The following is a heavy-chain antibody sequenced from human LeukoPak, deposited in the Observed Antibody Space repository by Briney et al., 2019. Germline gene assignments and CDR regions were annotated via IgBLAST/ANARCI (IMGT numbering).Heavy chain of an antibody. CDR3: ARGGRGPDY. CDR2: IESDGRT. D-gene: IGHD2-21*01. V-gene: IGHV3-74*01. J-gene: IGHJ4*02. Sequence: GGSLRLSCAASGFTLSSRWMHWVRQVPGKGLVSVSRIESDGRTAYADSVKGRFIISRDNAKNTLYLQMNSLRVEDTAVYYCARGGRGPDYWGQGTLVTVSS. CDR1: GFTLSSRW.